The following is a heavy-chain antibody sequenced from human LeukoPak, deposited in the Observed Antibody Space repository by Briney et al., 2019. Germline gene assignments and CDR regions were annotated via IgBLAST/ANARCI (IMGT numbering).Heavy chain of an antibody. J-gene: IGHJ5*02. CDR2: IYYSGST. CDR1: GGSISSYY. Sequence: PSETLSLTCTVSGGSISSYYWSWIRQPPGKGLEWIGYIYYSGSTNYNPSLKSRVTITVDTSKNQFSLKLSSVTAADTAVYYCARAGSYYDYVWGSYRPNNWFDPWGQGTLVTVSS. D-gene: IGHD3-16*02. CDR3: ARAGSYYDYVWGSYRPNNWFDP. V-gene: IGHV4-59*01.